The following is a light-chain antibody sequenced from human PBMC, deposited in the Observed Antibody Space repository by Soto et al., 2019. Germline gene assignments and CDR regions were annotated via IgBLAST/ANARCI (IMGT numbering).Light chain of an antibody. CDR1: SSDVGGYNF. Sequence: QSVLTQPASVSGSPGQSITISCTGTSSDVGGYNFVSWYQQHPGKAPKLMIYDVINRPSGVSNRFSGSKSGNTASLTISGLQAEDEADYYCSSYTSSSPLYVFGTGTKLTVL. V-gene: IGLV2-14*01. CDR3: SSYTSSSPLYV. J-gene: IGLJ1*01. CDR2: DVI.